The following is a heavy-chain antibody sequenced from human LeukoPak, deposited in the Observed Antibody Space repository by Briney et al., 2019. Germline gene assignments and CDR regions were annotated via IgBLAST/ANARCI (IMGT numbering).Heavy chain of an antibody. J-gene: IGHJ4*02. D-gene: IGHD1-26*01. CDR1: GFTFDNYR. Sequence: HAGGPLRLSCAASGFTFDNYRMSWVRQAPGKGLEWVSTVNADGGNTYYADSVKGRFTISRDNSKSTLILQMNSLRVEDTALYYCTKRVKYGGTWDHFADWGQGTLVTVSS. V-gene: IGHV3-23*01. CDR3: TKRVKYGGTWDHFAD. CDR2: VNADGGNT.